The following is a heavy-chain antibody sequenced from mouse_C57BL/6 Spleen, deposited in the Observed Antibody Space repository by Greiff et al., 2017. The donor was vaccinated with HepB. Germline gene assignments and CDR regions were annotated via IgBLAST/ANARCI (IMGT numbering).Heavy chain of an antibody. Sequence: VQLQQSGPELVKPGASVKISCKASGYTFTDYYMNWVKQSHGKSLEWIGDINPNNGGTSYNQKFKGKATLTVDKSSSTAYMELRSLTSEDSAVYYCARNYDYLYYWGQGTTLTVSS. CDR3: ARNYDYLYY. J-gene: IGHJ2*01. D-gene: IGHD2-4*01. CDR1: GYTFTDYY. V-gene: IGHV1-26*01. CDR2: INPNNGGT.